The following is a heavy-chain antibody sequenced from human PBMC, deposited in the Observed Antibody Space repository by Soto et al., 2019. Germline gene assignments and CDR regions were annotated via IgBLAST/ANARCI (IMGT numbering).Heavy chain of an antibody. Sequence: SVKVSCKASGGTFSSYAISWVRQAPGQGLEWMGGIIPIFGTANYAQKFQGRVTITADESTSTAYMELSSLRSEDTAVYYCAGEGVSKLYYGMDVWGQGTTVTVSS. V-gene: IGHV1-69*13. CDR2: IIPIFGTA. CDR1: GGTFSSYA. CDR3: AGEGVSKLYYGMDV. D-gene: IGHD3-16*01. J-gene: IGHJ6*02.